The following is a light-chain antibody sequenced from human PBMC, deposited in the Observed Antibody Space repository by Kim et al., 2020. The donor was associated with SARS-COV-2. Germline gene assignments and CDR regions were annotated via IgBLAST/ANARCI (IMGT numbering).Light chain of an antibody. J-gene: IGKJ1*01. CDR2: WAS. V-gene: IGKV4-1*01. CDR3: QQYYSSPWT. CDR1: QSILYSPNNKNC. Sequence: DVVMTQSPDSLAVSLGERAIINCKSSQSILYSPNNKNCLAWYQQKPGQPPKLLIYWASTRESGVPDRFSGSGSGTDFTLTISSLQAEDVAVYYCQQYYSSPWTFGQGTKVDIK.